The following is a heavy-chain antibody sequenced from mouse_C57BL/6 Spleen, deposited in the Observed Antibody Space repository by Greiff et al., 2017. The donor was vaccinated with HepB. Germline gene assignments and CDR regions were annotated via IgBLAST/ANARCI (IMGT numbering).Heavy chain of an antibody. CDR2: ILPGSGST. J-gene: IGHJ4*01. CDR1: GYTFTGYW. Sequence: QVQLKQSGAELMKPGASVKLSCKATGYTFTGYWIEWVKQRPGHGLEWIGEILPGSGSTNYNEKFKGKATLTADKSSSTAYMQLSSLTSEDSAVYFCARYPTGTDAMDYWGQGTSVTVSS. D-gene: IGHD4-1*02. V-gene: IGHV1-9*01. CDR3: ARYPTGTDAMDY.